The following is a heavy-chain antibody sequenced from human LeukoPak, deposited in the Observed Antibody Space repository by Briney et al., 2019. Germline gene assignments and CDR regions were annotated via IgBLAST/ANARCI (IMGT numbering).Heavy chain of an antibody. V-gene: IGHV4-4*07. D-gene: IGHD3-22*01. J-gene: IGHJ2*01. Sequence: SETLSLTCTVSGGSISSYYWSWIRQPAGKGLEYIGRIYSSGNSNYNPSLESRVTMSVDKSKNQISLRLSSVTAADAAVYYCARDDYYATSGHSYWYFDVWGRGTLVTVSS. CDR3: ARDDYYATSGHSYWYFDV. CDR1: GGSISSYY. CDR2: IYSSGNS.